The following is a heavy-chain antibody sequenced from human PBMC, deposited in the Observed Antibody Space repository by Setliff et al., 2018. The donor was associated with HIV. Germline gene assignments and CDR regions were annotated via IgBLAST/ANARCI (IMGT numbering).Heavy chain of an antibody. D-gene: IGHD3-22*01. CDR1: GGTFINYA. J-gene: IGHJ4*02. Sequence: ASVKVSCKSSGGTFINYAFCWVRQAPGKGLEWMGRIIPIFETTDYAQKFQGRVTITADKSTNTAYMELRGLRSDDTAVYYCARDRSSTGDYNEEHLFEYWGQGTLVTVSS. CDR3: ARDRSSTGDYNEEHLFEY. CDR2: IIPIFETT. V-gene: IGHV1-69*06.